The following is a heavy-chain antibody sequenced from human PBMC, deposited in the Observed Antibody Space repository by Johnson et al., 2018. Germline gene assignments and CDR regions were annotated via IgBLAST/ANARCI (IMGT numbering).Heavy chain of an antibody. J-gene: IGHJ4*02. CDR2: IDRSSSYT. Sequence: VQLVQSGGGLVQPGGSLRLPCAASGFTFSAYWMNWVRQAPGKGLEWVSSIDRSSSYTFYADSVKGRFTISRDNAKNSLNLQMNSLRAEDTAAYYCARHYGSNRYPDYWGQGTLVTVSS. CDR3: ARHYGSNRYPDY. D-gene: IGHD6-13*01. CDR1: GFTFSAYW. V-gene: IGHV3-21*01.